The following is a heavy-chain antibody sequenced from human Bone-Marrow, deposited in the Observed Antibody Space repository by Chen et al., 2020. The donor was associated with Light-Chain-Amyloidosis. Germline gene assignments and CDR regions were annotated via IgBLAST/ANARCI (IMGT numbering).Heavy chain of an antibody. CDR3: AIHQY. Sequence: EEQLVESGGGLLQPGGSLRLPCAGSGFTFSSHWIHWVRQAPGKGLEWVANINQEGSEKYYVDSVKGRFTISRDNAKNSLYLQLNSLRAEDTAVYYCAIHQYWGQGTLVIVSS. J-gene: IGHJ4*02. CDR2: INQEGSEK. CDR1: GFTFSSHW. V-gene: IGHV3-7*01.